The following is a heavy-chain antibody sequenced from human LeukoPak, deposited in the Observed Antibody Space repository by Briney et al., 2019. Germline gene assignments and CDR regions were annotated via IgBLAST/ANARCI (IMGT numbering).Heavy chain of an antibody. CDR1: GFTFSSYA. CDR3: ARDSFQSLDY. CDR2: ISYDGSNK. V-gene: IGHV3-30-3*01. Sequence: PVGSLRLSCAASGFTFSSYAMHWVRQAPGKGLEWVAVISYDGSNKYYADSVKGRFTISRDNSKNTLYLQMDSLRAEDTAVYYCARDSFQSLDYWGQGTLVTVSS. J-gene: IGHJ4*02.